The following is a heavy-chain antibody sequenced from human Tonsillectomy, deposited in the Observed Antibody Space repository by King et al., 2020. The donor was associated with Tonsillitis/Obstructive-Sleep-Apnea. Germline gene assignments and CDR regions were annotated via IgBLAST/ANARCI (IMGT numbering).Heavy chain of an antibody. D-gene: IGHD4-17*01. Sequence: QLVQSGAEVKKPGESLRISCKGSGYSFISYWISWVRQMPGKGLEWMGRIDPSDSYTNYSPSFQGHVTISADKSISTAYLQWSSLKASDTAMYYCARHLRFYGDFHDAFYIWGQGTMVTVSS. J-gene: IGHJ3*02. CDR1: GYSFISYW. CDR2: IDPSDSYT. V-gene: IGHV5-10-1*03. CDR3: ARHLRFYGDFHDAFYI.